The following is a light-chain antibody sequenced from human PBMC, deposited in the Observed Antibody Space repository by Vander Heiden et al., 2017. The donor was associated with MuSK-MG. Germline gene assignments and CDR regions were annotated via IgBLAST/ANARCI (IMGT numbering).Light chain of an antibody. J-gene: IGLJ2*01. CDR1: TSNIGSHT. V-gene: IGLV1-44*01. CDR3: ASGDDSRNGNVV. Sequence: QSVLTQPPSASGTPRPSVPISCSASTSNIGSHTVRWYQQLPGSAPNLLIFYNTKRASGVPDRFSGSKSGTAAALAITGLQSEDEADDFCASGDDSRNGNVVFGGGTKVTVL. CDR2: YNT.